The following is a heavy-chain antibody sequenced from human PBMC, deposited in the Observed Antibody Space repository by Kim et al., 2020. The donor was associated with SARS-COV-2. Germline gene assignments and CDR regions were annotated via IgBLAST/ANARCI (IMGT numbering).Heavy chain of an antibody. D-gene: IGHD2-2*01. CDR3: ARDSGYQPDY. V-gene: IGHV3-74*01. CDR2: IISDGTST. J-gene: IGHJ4*02. CDR1: GFTFSMYW. Sequence: GGSLRLSCAASGFTFSMYWMHWVRQVPGKGLVWVSRIISDGTSTSYADSVKGRFTISRDNAKNTLYLQMNSLRAEDTAVYYCARDSGYQPDYWGQGTLVTVSS.